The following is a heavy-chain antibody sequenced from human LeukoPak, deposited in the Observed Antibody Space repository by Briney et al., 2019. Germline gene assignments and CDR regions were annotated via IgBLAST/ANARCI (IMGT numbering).Heavy chain of an antibody. CDR1: GFTFSGYS. Sequence: GGSLRLSCAASGFTFSGYSMTWVRQAPGKGLEWLSYISSDGTTMYYADSVKGRFTISRDNAKKSLYLQMNNLRAEDTAVYYCARETQYYFDHWGQGTLVTVSS. J-gene: IGHJ4*02. V-gene: IGHV3-48*04. D-gene: IGHD4-11*01. CDR3: ARETQYYFDH. CDR2: ISSDGTTM.